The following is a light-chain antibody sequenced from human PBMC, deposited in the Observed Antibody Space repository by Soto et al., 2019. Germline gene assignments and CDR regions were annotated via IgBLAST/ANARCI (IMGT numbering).Light chain of an antibody. V-gene: IGKV1-9*01. CDR2: AAS. CDR1: QGISSY. J-gene: IGKJ4*01. Sequence: DIQLTQSPSFLSASVGDRVTIACRASQGISSYLAWYQQQPGKAPKLLIYAASTLQRGVPSRFSGSGSGTEFTLTISSLQPEDCATYYCQQLNSYPTFGGGTKVEIK. CDR3: QQLNSYPT.